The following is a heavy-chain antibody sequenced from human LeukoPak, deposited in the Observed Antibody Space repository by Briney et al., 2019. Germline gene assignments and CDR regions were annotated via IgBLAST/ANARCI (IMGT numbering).Heavy chain of an antibody. D-gene: IGHD4-17*01. CDR2: IYYSGST. CDR1: GGSISSYY. V-gene: IGHV4-59*01. CDR3: ARAVPYGDYTDYYYYYYMDV. Sequence: ASETLSLTCTVSGGSISSYYWSWIRQPPGKGLEYIGYIYYSGSTNYNPSLKSRVTISVDTSKNQFSLKLSSVTAADTAVYYCARAVPYGDYTDYYYYYYMDVWGKGTTVTISS. J-gene: IGHJ6*03.